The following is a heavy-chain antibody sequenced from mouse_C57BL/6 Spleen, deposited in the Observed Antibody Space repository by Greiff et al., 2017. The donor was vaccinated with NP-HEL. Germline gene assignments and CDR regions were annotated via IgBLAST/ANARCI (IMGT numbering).Heavy chain of an antibody. CDR1: GYTFTSYW. V-gene: IGHV1-69*01. CDR3: ARKGRGYFDV. J-gene: IGHJ1*03. CDR2: IDPSDSYT. Sequence: QVQLKQPGAELVMPGASVKLSCKASGYTFTSYWMHWVKQRPGQGLERIGEIDPSDSYTNYNQKFKGKSTLTVDKSSSTAYMQLSSLTSEDSAVYYCARKGRGYFDVWGTGTTVTVSS.